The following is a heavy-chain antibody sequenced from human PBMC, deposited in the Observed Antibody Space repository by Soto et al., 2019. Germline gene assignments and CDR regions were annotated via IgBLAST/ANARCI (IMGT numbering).Heavy chain of an antibody. CDR1: GYSFTSYW. Sequence: PGESLKISCKGSGYSFTSYWISWVRQMPGKGLEWMGRIDPSDSYTNYSPSFQGHVTISADKSISTAYLQWSSLKASDTAMYYCARPPSPIEMAANNSNWFDPWGQGTLVTVS. CDR3: ARPPSPIEMAANNSNWFDP. CDR2: IDPSDSYT. V-gene: IGHV5-10-1*01. J-gene: IGHJ5*02. D-gene: IGHD5-12*01.